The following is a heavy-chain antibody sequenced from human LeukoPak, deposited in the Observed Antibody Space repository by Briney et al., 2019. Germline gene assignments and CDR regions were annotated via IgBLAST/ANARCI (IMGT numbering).Heavy chain of an antibody. V-gene: IGHV3-21*01. J-gene: IGHJ6*02. CDR1: GFTFSSYS. CDR2: ISSSSSYI. D-gene: IGHD4-17*01. Sequence: GGSLRLSCAASGFTFSSYSMNWVRQAPGKGLEWVSSISSSSSYIYYADSVKGRFTISRDNAKNSLYLQMNSLRAEDTAVYYCAADSTEASYYYYYYGMDVWGQGTTVTVSS. CDR3: AADSTEASYYYYYYGMDV.